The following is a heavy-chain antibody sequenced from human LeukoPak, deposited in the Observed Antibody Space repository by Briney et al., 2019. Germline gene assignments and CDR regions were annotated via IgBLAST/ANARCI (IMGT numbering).Heavy chain of an antibody. CDR3: AKTPYDYVWGSYRPIDY. Sequence: PGGSLRLSCAASGLTFSSYGMHWVRQAPGKGLEWVAVISYDGSNKYYADSVKGRFTISRDNSKNTLYLQMNSLRAEDTAVYYCAKTPYDYVWGSYRPIDYWGQGTLVTVSS. CDR2: ISYDGSNK. D-gene: IGHD3-16*02. CDR1: GLTFSSYG. J-gene: IGHJ4*02. V-gene: IGHV3-30*18.